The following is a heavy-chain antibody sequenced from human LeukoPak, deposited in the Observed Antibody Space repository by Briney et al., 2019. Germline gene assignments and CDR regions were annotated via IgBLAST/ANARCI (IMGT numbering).Heavy chain of an antibody. V-gene: IGHV3-23*01. Sequence: GGSLRLSCAASGFTFSSYSMNWVRQAPGKGLEWVSAISGSGGSTYYADSVKGRFTISRDNSKNTLYLQMNSLRAEDTAVYYCAKAARDSSGYYPYWGQGTLVTVSS. CDR3: AKAARDSSGYYPY. CDR2: ISGSGGST. D-gene: IGHD3-22*01. J-gene: IGHJ4*02. CDR1: GFTFSSYS.